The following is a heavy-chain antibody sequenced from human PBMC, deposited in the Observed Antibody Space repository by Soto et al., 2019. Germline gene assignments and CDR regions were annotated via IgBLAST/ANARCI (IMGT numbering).Heavy chain of an antibody. CDR2: ISGSGGST. J-gene: IGHJ4*02. Sequence: PGGSLRLSCAASGFTFSSYAMSWVRQAPGKGLEWVSAISGSGGSTYYADSVKGRFTISRDNSKNTLYLQMNSLRAEDTAVYYCAKVPRYGYGRDYLAYWGQGSLVTVSS. V-gene: IGHV3-23*01. D-gene: IGHD5-18*01. CDR3: AKVPRYGYGRDYLAY. CDR1: GFTFSSYA.